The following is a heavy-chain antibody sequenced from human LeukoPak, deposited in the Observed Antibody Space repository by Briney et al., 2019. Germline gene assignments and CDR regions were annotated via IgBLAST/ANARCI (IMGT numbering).Heavy chain of an antibody. CDR3: AVLVYGIAAATDDY. CDR2: INHSGST. D-gene: IGHD6-13*01. Sequence: PSETLSLTCAVYGGSFSGYYWSWIRQPPGKGLEWIGEINHSGSTNYNPSLKSRVTISVDTSKNQFSLKLSSVTAADTAVYYCAVLVYGIAAATDDYWGQGTLVTVSS. J-gene: IGHJ4*02. CDR1: GGSFSGYY. V-gene: IGHV4-34*01.